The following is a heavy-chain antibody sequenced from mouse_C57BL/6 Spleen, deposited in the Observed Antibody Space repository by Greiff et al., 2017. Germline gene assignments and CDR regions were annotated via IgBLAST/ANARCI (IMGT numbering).Heavy chain of an antibody. D-gene: IGHD1-1*01. Sequence: QVQLKESGAELVRPGTSVKVSCKASGYAFTNYFIEWVKQRPGQGLEWIGVINPGCGGTNYTEKFKGMATLTADKSSSTTYMQLSSLTSEDSAVYFCASRWNYYAFAYWGQGTLVTVSA. CDR3: ASRWNYYAFAY. CDR2: INPGCGGT. J-gene: IGHJ3*01. CDR1: GYAFTNYF. V-gene: IGHV1-54*01.